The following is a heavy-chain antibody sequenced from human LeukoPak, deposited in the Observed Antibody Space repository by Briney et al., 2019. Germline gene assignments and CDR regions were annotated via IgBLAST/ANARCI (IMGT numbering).Heavy chain of an antibody. V-gene: IGHV3-74*03. CDR1: GITLSDFW. CDR3: VRGGHKLDIETSRYYYGLDV. CDR2: IESDGTRT. Sequence: GGSLRLSCAASGITLSDFWMYWVRQGPGKGLVHVSRIESDGTRTVYADSVKGRFTISRDNAKNTMYLQMNSLRAEDTAVYYCVRGGHKLDIETSRYYYGLDVWGQGTTVTVSS. D-gene: IGHD2-2*03. J-gene: IGHJ6*02.